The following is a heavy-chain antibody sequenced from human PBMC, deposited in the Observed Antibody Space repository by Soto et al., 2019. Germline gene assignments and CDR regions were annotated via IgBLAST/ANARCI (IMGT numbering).Heavy chain of an antibody. CDR3: ARDSGSWYPNIYYYYGMDV. CDR2: ISYDGSNK. CDR1: GLTFSSYA. V-gene: IGHV3-30-3*01. Sequence: GGSLRLSCAASGLTFSSYAMHWVRQAPGKGLEWVAVISYDGSNKYYADSVKGRFTISRDNSKNTLYLQMNSLRAEDTAVYYCARDSGSWYPNIYYYYGMDVWGQGTTVTVSS. J-gene: IGHJ6*02. D-gene: IGHD6-13*01.